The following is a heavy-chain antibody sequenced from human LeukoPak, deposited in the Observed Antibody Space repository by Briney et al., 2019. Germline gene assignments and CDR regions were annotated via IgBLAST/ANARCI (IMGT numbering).Heavy chain of an antibody. CDR3: ARGTTVTEDYYYSMDV. Sequence: SETLSLTCAVSGGSISSSNWWSWVRQPPGKGLEWIGEIYHSGSTNYNPSLKSRVTISVDKSKNQFSLKLSSVTAADTAVYYCARGTTVTEDYYYSMDVWGQGTTVTVSS. V-gene: IGHV4-4*02. CDR2: IYHSGST. CDR1: GGSISSSNW. D-gene: IGHD4-17*01. J-gene: IGHJ6*02.